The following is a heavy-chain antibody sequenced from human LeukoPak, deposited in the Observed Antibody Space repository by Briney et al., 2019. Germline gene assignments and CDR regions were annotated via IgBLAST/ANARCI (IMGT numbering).Heavy chain of an antibody. CDR2: IATAGDT. D-gene: IGHD6-13*01. V-gene: IGHV3-13*01. CDR1: GFTLSSYD. J-gene: IGHJ6*02. CDR3: ASTGAAAPLRAYYYGMDV. Sequence: GGSLRLSCAASGFTLSSYDIHWARQPTGKGLEWVSAIATAGDTFYSASVKGRFTISRDNSKNTLYLQMNSLRAEDTAVYYCASTGAAAPLRAYYYGMDVWGQGTTVTVSS.